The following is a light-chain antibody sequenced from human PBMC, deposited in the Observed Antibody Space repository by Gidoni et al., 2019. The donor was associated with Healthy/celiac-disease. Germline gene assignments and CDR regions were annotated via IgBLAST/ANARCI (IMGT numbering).Light chain of an antibody. V-gene: IGKV4-1*01. CDR3: QQYYSTLTWT. Sequence: DIVMTPSPDSLAVSLGARATINCKSSQSVLYSSNNKNYLAWYQQKPGQPPKLLIYWASTRESGVPDRCSGSGSGTDFTLTISSLQAEDVAVYYCQQYYSTLTWTFGQGTKVEIK. CDR2: WAS. CDR1: QSVLYSSNNKNY. J-gene: IGKJ1*01.